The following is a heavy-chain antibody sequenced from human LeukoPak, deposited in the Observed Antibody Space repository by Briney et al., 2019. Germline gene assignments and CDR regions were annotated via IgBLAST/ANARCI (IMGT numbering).Heavy chain of an antibody. J-gene: IGHJ4*02. V-gene: IGHV1-69*05. Sequence: SVKVSCKASGGTSSSYAISWVRQAPGQGLEWMGRIIPIFGTANYAQKFQGRVTITTDESTSTAYMELSSLRSEDTAVYYCARDGSSGSFDYWGQGTLVTVSS. D-gene: IGHD6-19*01. CDR2: IIPIFGTA. CDR1: GGTSSSYA. CDR3: ARDGSSGSFDY.